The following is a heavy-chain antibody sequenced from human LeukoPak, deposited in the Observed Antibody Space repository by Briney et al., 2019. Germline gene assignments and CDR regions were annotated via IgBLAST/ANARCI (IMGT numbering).Heavy chain of an antibody. D-gene: IGHD6-13*01. J-gene: IGHJ5*02. CDR2: ISAYNGNT. CDR3: ARGVGDSSSWYSNNWFDP. CDR1: GYTFTSYG. V-gene: IGHV1-18*01. Sequence: ASVKVSCKASGYTFTSYGISWVRQAPGQGLEWMGWISAYNGNTNYAQKLQGRVTMTTDTSTSTAYMELRSLRSDDTAVYYCARGVGDSSSWYSNNWFDPWGQGTLVTVSS.